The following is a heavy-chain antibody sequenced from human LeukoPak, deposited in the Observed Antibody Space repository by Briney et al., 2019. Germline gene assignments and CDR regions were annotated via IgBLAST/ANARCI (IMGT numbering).Heavy chain of an antibody. CDR3: AKEQAVVPAAIDY. J-gene: IGHJ4*02. V-gene: IGHV3-53*01. D-gene: IGHD2-2*01. CDR1: GFTVSSNY. CDR2: IYSGGST. Sequence: GSLRLSCAASGFTVSSNYMSWVRQAPGKGLEWVSVIYSGGSTYYADSVKGRFTISRDNSKNTLYLQMNSLRAEDTAVYYCAKEQAVVPAAIDYWGQGTLVTVSS.